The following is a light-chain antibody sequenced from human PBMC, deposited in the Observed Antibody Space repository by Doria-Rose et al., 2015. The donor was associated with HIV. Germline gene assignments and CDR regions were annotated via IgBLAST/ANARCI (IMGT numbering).Light chain of an antibody. V-gene: IGKV3-11*01. CDR2: DAS. CDR1: QSVSSN. J-gene: IGKJ3*01. Sequence: QSPATLSLSPGERATLSCRASQSVSSNLAWYQQKPGQAPRLLIYDASNRATGIPARFSGSGSGTDFTLTISSLEPEDFAVYFCQQRSNWSPIFT. CDR3: QQRSNWSPIFT.